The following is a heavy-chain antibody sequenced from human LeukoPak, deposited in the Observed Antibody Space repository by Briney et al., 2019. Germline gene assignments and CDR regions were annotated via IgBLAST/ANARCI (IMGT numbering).Heavy chain of an antibody. CDR1: GGSISSSSHY. J-gene: IGHJ4*02. CDR3: ARDHYYGSGTRD. D-gene: IGHD3-10*01. Sequence: PSETLSLTCTVSGGSISSSSHYWGWIRQPPGKGLEWIGSMYYRGSTYHNPSLKSRVTISVDTSKNQFSLKLSSVTAADTAVYYCARDHYYGSGTRDWGQGTLVTVSS. V-gene: IGHV4-39*07. CDR2: MYYRGST.